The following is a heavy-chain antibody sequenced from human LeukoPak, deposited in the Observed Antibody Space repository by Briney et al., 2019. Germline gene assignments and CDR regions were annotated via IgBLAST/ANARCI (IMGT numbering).Heavy chain of an antibody. D-gene: IGHD5-18*01. CDR2: IYSGGST. J-gene: IGHJ3*02. CDR3: ARALYSYGSPGAFDI. CDR1: GLTVSSNY. V-gene: IGHV3-53*01. Sequence: GSLRLSFAASGLTVSSNYMTWVRQAPGKGLEWVSVIYSGGSTYYADSVKGRFTISRDNSQNTLYLQMNSLRAKDTAVYYCARALYSYGSPGAFDIWGQGTMVTVSS.